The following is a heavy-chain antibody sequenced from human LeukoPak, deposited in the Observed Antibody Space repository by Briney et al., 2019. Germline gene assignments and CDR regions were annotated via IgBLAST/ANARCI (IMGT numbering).Heavy chain of an antibody. D-gene: IGHD1-14*01. Sequence: GGSLRLSCAASGFNVRSNYMSWVRQAPGKGLKWVSVIYGGGSTYYADSVKGRFTISRDNSQNTLYLQLSSLRAEDTAVYFCARGLTSVAVTHALDYWGQGTLVTVFS. CDR3: ARGLTSVAVTHALDY. J-gene: IGHJ4*02. V-gene: IGHV3-66*02. CDR1: GFNVRSNY. CDR2: IYGGGST.